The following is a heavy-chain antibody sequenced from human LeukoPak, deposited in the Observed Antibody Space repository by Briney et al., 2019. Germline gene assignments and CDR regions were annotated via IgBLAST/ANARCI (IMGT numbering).Heavy chain of an antibody. CDR3: ARRDGSGWFPY. D-gene: IGHD6-19*01. CDR1: GFTVSSEY. Sequence: GGSLRLSCAASGFTVSSEYMGWVRQAPGKGLECVSVIYSGGSTYYADSVKGRFTISRDNSKNTVYLQMNSMRAEDTAVYYCARRDGSGWFPYWGQGTLVTVSS. J-gene: IGHJ4*02. V-gene: IGHV3-53*01. CDR2: IYSGGST.